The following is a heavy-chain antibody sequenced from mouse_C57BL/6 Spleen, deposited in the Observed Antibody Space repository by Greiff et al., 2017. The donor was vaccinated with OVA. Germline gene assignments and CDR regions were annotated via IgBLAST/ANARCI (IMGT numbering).Heavy chain of an antibody. J-gene: IGHJ4*01. V-gene: IGHV1-61*01. CDR1: GYTFTSYW. CDR3: ARQHYYAMDY. CDR2: IYPSDSET. Sequence: QVQLQQPGAELVRPGSSVKLSCKASGYTFTSYWMDWVKQRPGQGLEWIGNIYPSDSETHYNQKFKDKATLTVDKSSSTAYMQLSSLTSEDYAVYYCARQHYYAMDYWGQGTSVTVSS.